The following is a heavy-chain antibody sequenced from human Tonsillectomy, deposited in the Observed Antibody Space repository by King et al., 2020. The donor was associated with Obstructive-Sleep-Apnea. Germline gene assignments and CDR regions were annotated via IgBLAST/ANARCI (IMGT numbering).Heavy chain of an antibody. CDR2: IYYSGST. D-gene: IGHD2-2*01. Sequence: QLQESGPGLVKPSETLSLTCSVSGGSISSSSYYWGWIRQPPGKGLEWIGSIYYSGSTFYNPSLKSRVTISVDTSKNHFSLKLSSVTAADTAGYYCARDPSYCSSTSCYASGDFDYWGQGTLLTVSS. CDR3: ARDPSYCSSTSCYASGDFDY. J-gene: IGHJ4*02. V-gene: IGHV4-39*07. CDR1: GGSISSSSYY.